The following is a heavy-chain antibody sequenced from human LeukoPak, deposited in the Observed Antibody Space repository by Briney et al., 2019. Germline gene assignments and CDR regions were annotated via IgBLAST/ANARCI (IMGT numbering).Heavy chain of an antibody. Sequence: PGGSLRLSCAASGFTFSSYAMSWVRQAPGKGLEWVALTSFDGTVRHYADSVKGRFTISRDNSKNTLFLQMNNLRPEDTAVYYCAKDRNIGLDAIDVWGQGTMVTVSP. D-gene: IGHD2/OR15-2a*01. CDR1: GFTFSSYA. CDR3: AKDRNIGLDAIDV. CDR2: TSFDGTVR. J-gene: IGHJ3*01. V-gene: IGHV3-30*18.